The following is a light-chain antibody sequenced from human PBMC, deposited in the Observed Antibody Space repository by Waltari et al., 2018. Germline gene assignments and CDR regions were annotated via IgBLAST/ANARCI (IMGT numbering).Light chain of an antibody. CDR1: SSNTGPNT. J-gene: IGLJ3*02. CDR3: AAWDDSLNGGV. V-gene: IGLV1-44*01. Sequence: QSVLTQPPSASGTPGQKVTISCSGSSSNTGPNTANRYQQLPGTAPKLLTYGNNQRPSGIPDRFSGSKSGTSASLAISGLQSEDEADYYCAAWDDSLNGGVFGGGTKLTVL. CDR2: GNN.